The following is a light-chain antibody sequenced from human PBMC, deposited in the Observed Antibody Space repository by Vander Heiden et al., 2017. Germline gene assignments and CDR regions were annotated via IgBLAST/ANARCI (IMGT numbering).Light chain of an antibody. Sequence: DIQMTQSPSSLSTSIGERVTISCRASEPIGSYLNWYQQKPGKAPSLLIYAATTRETGIPSRFRGSGSGTDFTLTITSLQPEDFATYYCQQSFSAPRTFGRGTKVEIK. CDR3: QQSFSAPRT. CDR1: EPIGSY. J-gene: IGKJ1*01. CDR2: AAT. V-gene: IGKV1-39*01.